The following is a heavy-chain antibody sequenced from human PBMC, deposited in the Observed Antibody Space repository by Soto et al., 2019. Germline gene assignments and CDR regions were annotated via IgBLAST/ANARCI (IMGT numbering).Heavy chain of an antibody. J-gene: IGHJ4*02. CDR3: ARVPYSGYAFDY. D-gene: IGHD5-12*01. V-gene: IGHV4-59*01. Sequence: SETLSLTCTVSGGSISSYYWSWIRQPPGKGLEWIGYIYYSGSTNYNPSLKSRVTISVDTSKNQFSLKLSSVTAADTAVYYCARVPYSGYAFDYPGQATLVSVS. CDR2: IYYSGST. CDR1: GGSISSYY.